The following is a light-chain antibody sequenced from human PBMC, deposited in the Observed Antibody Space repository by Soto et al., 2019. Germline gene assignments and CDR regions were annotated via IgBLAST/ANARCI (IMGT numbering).Light chain of an antibody. CDR1: QSVSSSY. V-gene: IGKV3-20*01. CDR3: HQYDKLPRT. Sequence: EIVLTQSPGTLSLSPGERATLSCRASQSVSSSYLAWYQQKPGQAPRLLIYGASNRASGIPDRFSGSGSGKDVTLTISRLEPEDFAVYYCHQYDKLPRTFGQGTKVEIK. J-gene: IGKJ1*01. CDR2: GAS.